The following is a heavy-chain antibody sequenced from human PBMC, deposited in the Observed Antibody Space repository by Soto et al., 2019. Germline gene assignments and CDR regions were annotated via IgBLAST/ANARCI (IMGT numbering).Heavy chain of an antibody. V-gene: IGHV5-51*01. CDR3: ARHHIAARPSGYYYGMDV. Sequence: PGESLKISCKGSGYSFTSYWIGWVRQMPGKGLEWMGIIYPGDSDTRYSPSFQGQVTISADKSISTAYLQWSSLKASDTAMYYCARHHIAARPSGYYYGMDVWGQGTTVTVSS. D-gene: IGHD6-6*01. J-gene: IGHJ6*02. CDR1: GYSFTSYW. CDR2: IYPGDSDT.